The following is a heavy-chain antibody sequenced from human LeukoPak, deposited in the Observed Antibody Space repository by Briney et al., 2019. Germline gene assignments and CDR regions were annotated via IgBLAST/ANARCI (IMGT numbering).Heavy chain of an antibody. CDR1: GYSISSGYY. Sequence: SETLSLTCAVSGYSISSGYYWGWIPQPPGKGLEWIGSIYHSRSTYYNPPLKSRLTISEDTSKTQFSLKLSSVTAADTAVYYCARDRDSNGWTVAFDTWGQRTMVTVSS. V-gene: IGHV4-38-2*02. CDR2: IYHSRST. D-gene: IGHD6-19*01. CDR3: ARDRDSNGWTVAFDT. J-gene: IGHJ3*02.